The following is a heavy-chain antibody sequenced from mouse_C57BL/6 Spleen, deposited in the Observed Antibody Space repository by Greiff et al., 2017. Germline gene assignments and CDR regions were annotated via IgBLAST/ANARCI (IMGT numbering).Heavy chain of an antibody. CDR3: ARGIVTTGFDV. Sequence: QVHVKQPGAELVRPGSSVKLSCKASGYTFTSYWMHWVKQRPIQGLEWIGNIDPSDSETHYNQKFKDKATLTVDKSSSTAYMQLSSLTSEDSAVYYCARGIVTTGFDVWGTGTTVTVSS. CDR1: GYTFTSYW. J-gene: IGHJ1*03. D-gene: IGHD2-3*01. V-gene: IGHV1-52*01. CDR2: IDPSDSET.